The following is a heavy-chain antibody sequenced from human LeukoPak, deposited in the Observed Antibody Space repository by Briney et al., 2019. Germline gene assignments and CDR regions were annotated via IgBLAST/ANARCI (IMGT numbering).Heavy chain of an antibody. D-gene: IGHD3-22*01. CDR2: IIPILGIA. CDR1: GGAFSSYA. CDR3: ARDREYYYDSSGFFDY. V-gene: IGHV1-69*04. J-gene: IGHJ4*02. Sequence: SVKVSCKASGGAFSSYAISWVRQAPGQGLEWMGRIIPILGIANYAQKFQGRVTITADKSTSTAYMELSSLRSEDTAVYYCARDREYYYDSSGFFDYWGQGTLVTVSS.